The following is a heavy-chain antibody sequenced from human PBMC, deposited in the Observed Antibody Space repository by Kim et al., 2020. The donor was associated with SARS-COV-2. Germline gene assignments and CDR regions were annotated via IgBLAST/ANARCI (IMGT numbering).Heavy chain of an antibody. CDR2: IIPIFGTA. V-gene: IGHV1-69*13. Sequence: SVKVSCKASGGTFSSYAISWVRQAPGQGLEWMGGIIPIFGTANYAQKFQGRVTITADESTSTAYMELSSLRSEDTAVYYCARGERSDLPGPGLWGGYFDYWGQGTLVTVSS. CDR3: ARGERSDLPGPGLWGGYFDY. CDR1: GGTFSSYA. D-gene: IGHD3-10*01. J-gene: IGHJ4*02.